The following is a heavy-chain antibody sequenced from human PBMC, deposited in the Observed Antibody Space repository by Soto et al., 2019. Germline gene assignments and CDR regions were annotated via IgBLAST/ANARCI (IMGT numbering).Heavy chain of an antibody. J-gene: IGHJ3*01. CDR3: VRDHRWAFDF. CDR1: GFTFSNYA. V-gene: IGHV3-48*02. Sequence: EVQLVASGGGLVQPGRSLRVSCAASGFTFSNYAMNWVRQAPGKGLEWVSYISIGSGSIFYADSVKGRFTISRDDAKNSLFLQMNTLRDEDTAVYYCVRDHRWAFDFWGQGTMVTVSS. CDR2: ISIGSGSI. D-gene: IGHD2-15*01.